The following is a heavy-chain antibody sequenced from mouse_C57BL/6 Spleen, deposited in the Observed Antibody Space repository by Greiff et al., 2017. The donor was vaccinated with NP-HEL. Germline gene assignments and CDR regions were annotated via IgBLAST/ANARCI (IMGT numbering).Heavy chain of an antibody. CDR2: INPSSGYT. V-gene: IGHV1-4*01. CDR1: GYTFTSYT. Sequence: LVESGAELARPGASVKMSCKASGYTFTSYTMHWVKQRPGQGLEWIGYINPSSGYTKYNQKFKDKATLTADKSSSTAYMQRSSLTSEDSAVYYCAGDYDEAMDYWGQGTSVTVSS. J-gene: IGHJ4*01. D-gene: IGHD2-4*01. CDR3: AGDYDEAMDY.